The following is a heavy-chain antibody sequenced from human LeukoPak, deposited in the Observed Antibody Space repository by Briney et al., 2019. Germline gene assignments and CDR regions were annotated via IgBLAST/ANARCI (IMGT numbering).Heavy chain of an antibody. J-gene: IGHJ4*02. D-gene: IGHD6-13*01. CDR2: ISSSSSYI. CDR1: GFTFSSYG. Sequence: GGSLRLSCAASGFTFSSYGMHWVRQAPGKGLEWVSSISSSSSYIYYADSVKGRFTISRDNAKNSLYLQMNSLRAEDTAVYYCARVGDSSSWDFDYWGQGTLVTVSS. V-gene: IGHV3-21*01. CDR3: ARVGDSSSWDFDY.